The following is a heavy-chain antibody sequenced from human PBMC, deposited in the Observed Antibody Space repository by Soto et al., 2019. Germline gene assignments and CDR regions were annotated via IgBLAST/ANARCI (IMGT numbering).Heavy chain of an antibody. CDR3: ARVGLLWFGESGWFDP. V-gene: IGHV4-4*02. D-gene: IGHD3-10*01. CDR1: SGSISSSNW. Sequence: SETLSLTCAVSSGSISSSNWWSWVRQPPGKGLEWIGEIYHSGSTNYNPSLKSRVTISVDKSKNQFSLKLSSVTAADTAVYYCARVGLLWFGESGWFDPWGQGTLVTVSS. CDR2: IYHSGST. J-gene: IGHJ5*02.